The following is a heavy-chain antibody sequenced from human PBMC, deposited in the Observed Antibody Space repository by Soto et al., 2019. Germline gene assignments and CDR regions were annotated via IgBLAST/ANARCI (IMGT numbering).Heavy chain of an antibody. Sequence: SETLSLTCTISGGSIGTYYWNWIRQPPGKGLEWIGYIYYSGSTNYNPSLKSRVTISVDTSNNHFSLNLSSVTAADTAVYYCARLEPEFGYGDTRIKYFHHWGQGTLVTVSS. V-gene: IGHV4-59*08. CDR3: ARLEPEFGYGDTRIKYFHH. CDR1: GGSIGTYY. D-gene: IGHD4-17*01. CDR2: IYYSGST. J-gene: IGHJ1*01.